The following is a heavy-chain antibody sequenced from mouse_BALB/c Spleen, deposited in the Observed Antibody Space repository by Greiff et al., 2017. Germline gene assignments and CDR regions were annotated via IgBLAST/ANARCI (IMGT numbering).Heavy chain of an antibody. CDR1: GDSITSGY. D-gene: IGHD3-2*01. J-gene: IGHJ4*01. CDR3: ARLDSSGYLYYAMDY. V-gene: IGHV3-8*02. Sequence: EVQLQESGPSLVKPSQTLSPTCSVTGDSITSGYWNWIRKFPGNKLEYMGYISYSGSTYYNPSLKSRISITRDTSKNQYYLQLNSVTTEDTATYYCARLDSSGYLYYAMDYWGQGTSVTVSS. CDR2: ISYSGST.